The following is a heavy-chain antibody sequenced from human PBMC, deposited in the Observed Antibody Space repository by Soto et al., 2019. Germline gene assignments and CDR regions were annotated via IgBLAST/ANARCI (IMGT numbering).Heavy chain of an antibody. V-gene: IGHV4-30-2*01. D-gene: IGHD6-13*01. Sequence: SETLSLTCAVSGGSISSGAYSWSWIRQPPGKGLEWVGYIYHSGSTYYNPSLKSRVTISVDRSKNRFSLNLNSVTAADTAVYYWARDRIAAAGYFDYWGQGTLVTVSS. J-gene: IGHJ4*02. CDR1: GGSISSGAYS. CDR2: IYHSGST. CDR3: ARDRIAAAGYFDY.